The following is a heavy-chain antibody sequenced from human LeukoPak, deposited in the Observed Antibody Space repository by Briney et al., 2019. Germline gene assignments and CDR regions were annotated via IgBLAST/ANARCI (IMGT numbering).Heavy chain of an antibody. J-gene: IGHJ4*02. Sequence: SVKVSCKVSGYTLTELSMHAVRQAPGKGLEWMGGFDPEDGDTIYAQNFQGRVTMTEDTSSDTAYMELSSLRSEDTAVYYCATAGTSLRSPYGDHSDYWGQGTLVTVSS. D-gene: IGHD4-17*01. CDR2: FDPEDGDT. V-gene: IGHV1-24*01. CDR1: GYTLTELS. CDR3: ATAGTSLRSPYGDHSDY.